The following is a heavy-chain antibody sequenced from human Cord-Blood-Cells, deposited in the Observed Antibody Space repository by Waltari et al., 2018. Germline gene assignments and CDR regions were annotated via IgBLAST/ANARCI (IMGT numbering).Heavy chain of an antibody. J-gene: IGHJ6*02. CDR3: ARDLVSAPYLGVGYYGMDV. CDR1: GFTFSSYA. Sequence: QVQLVESGGGVVQPGRSLRLSCAASGFTFSSYAMHWVRQAPGKGLEGVAVISYDGSNKYYADSVKGRFTITRDNSKNTLYLQMNSLRAEDTAVYYCARDLVSAPYLGVGYYGMDVWGQGTTVTVSS. D-gene: IGHD3-16*01. V-gene: IGHV3-30-3*01. CDR2: ISYDGSNK.